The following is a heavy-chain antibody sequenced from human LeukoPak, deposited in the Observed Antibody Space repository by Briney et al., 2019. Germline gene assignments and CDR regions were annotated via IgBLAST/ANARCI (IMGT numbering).Heavy chain of an antibody. CDR3: AKLSTYYYGSGSVGAFDI. CDR2: ISYDGSNK. CDR1: GFTLSSYG. J-gene: IGHJ3*02. V-gene: IGHV3-30*18. Sequence: GRSLRLSCAASGFTLSSYGMHWVRQAPGKGLEWVAVISYDGSNKYYADSVKGRFTISRDNSKNTLYLQMNSLRAEDTAVYYCAKLSTYYYGSGSVGAFDIWGQGTMVTVSS. D-gene: IGHD3-10*01.